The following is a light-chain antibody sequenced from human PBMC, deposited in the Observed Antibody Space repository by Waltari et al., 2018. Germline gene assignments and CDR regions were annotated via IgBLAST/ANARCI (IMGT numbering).Light chain of an antibody. CDR1: SSDVGNYNI. CDR2: EGN. CDR3: CSYAGSSAPRV. Sequence: QSALTQPASVSGSPGQSITISCTGPSSDVGNYNIVSWYQQHPGKAPKLMIYEGNKRPSVVSNRFSGSKSGNMASLTISGFQAEDEADYYCCSYAGSSAPRVFSGGTKLTVL. J-gene: IGLJ3*02. V-gene: IGLV2-23*01.